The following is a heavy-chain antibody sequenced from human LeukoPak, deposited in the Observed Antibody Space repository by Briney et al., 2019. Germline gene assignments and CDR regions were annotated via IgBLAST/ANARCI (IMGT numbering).Heavy chain of an antibody. J-gene: IGHJ4*02. Sequence: GGSLRLSCAASGFTFSSYGIHWVRQAPGKGLEWVAVISYDGSNKYYADSVKGRFTISRDNSKNTLYLQMNSLRAEDTAVYYCAKDYAAAADYWGQGTLVTVSS. CDR3: AKDYAAAADY. V-gene: IGHV3-30*18. D-gene: IGHD3-16*01. CDR2: ISYDGSNK. CDR1: GFTFSSYG.